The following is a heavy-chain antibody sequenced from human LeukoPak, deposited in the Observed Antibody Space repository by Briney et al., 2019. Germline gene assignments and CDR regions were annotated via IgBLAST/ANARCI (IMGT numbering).Heavy chain of an antibody. Sequence: SETLSLTCAVYGGSFSGYYWSWIRQPPGKGLEWIGEINHSGSTNYNPSLKSRVTISVDTSKNQFSLKLSSVTAADTAVYYCAVAVAGPLDAFDIWGQGTMVTVSS. CDR1: GGSFSGYY. CDR3: AVAVAGPLDAFDI. J-gene: IGHJ3*02. D-gene: IGHD6-19*01. V-gene: IGHV4-34*01. CDR2: INHSGST.